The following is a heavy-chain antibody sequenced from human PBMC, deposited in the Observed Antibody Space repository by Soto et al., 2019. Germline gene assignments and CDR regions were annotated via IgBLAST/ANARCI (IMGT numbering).Heavy chain of an antibody. D-gene: IGHD3-22*01. J-gene: IGHJ3*02. CDR1: GFTFSSYD. Sequence: EVQLVESGGGLVQPGGSLRLSCAASGFTFSSYDMHWVRQATGKGLEWVSAIGTAGDTYYPGSVKGRFTISRENDKNSLYLQMNSLRAGDTAVYYCARGFYYDSSGYRHDAFDIWGQGTMVTVSS. CDR2: IGTAGDT. CDR3: ARGFYYDSSGYRHDAFDI. V-gene: IGHV3-13*01.